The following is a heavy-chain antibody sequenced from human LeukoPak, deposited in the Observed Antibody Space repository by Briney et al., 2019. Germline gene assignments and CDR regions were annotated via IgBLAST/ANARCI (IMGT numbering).Heavy chain of an antibody. V-gene: IGHV1-69*13. CDR1: GGTFSSYA. CDR3: ASPTARTTVTTSPYYYYGMDV. CDR2: IIPIFGTA. Sequence: SVKVSCKASGGTFSSYAISWVRQAPGQGLERMGGIIPIFGTANYAQKFQGRVTITADESTSTAYMELSSLRSEDTAVYYCASPTARTTVTTSPYYYYGMDVWGQGTTVTVSS. J-gene: IGHJ6*02. D-gene: IGHD4-11*01.